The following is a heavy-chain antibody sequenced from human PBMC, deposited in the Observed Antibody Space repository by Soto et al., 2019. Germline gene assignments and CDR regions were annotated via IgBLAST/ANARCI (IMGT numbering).Heavy chain of an antibody. J-gene: IGHJ6*02. CDR1: GFSFSSYS. CDR2: ISSSSTYI. CDR3: ARDLSITGTTYYYGMDV. V-gene: IGHV3-21*01. D-gene: IGHD1-20*01. Sequence: SLRLSCAGPGFSFSSYSMNWVRQAPGKGLEWVSSISSSSTYIYYGDSVKGRFTISRDNAKKSLYLQMNSLRAEDTAVYYCARDLSITGTTYYYGMDVWGQGTTVTVSS.